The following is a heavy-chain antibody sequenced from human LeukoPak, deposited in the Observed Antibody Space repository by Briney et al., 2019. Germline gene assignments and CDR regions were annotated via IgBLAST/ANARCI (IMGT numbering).Heavy chain of an antibody. D-gene: IGHD3-3*01. CDR1: GGSISDYH. Sequence: PSETLSLTCTVSGGSISDYHWNWIRQPPGKGLEWIGYIYYSGSTTYNPSLKSRVTMSVDTAKNQFSLRVRSVTAADTAVYYCARGDFCSKSNCYLRPMDVWGKGTTVTVSS. CDR3: ARGDFCSKSNCYLRPMDV. J-gene: IGHJ6*03. V-gene: IGHV4-59*01. CDR2: IYYSGST.